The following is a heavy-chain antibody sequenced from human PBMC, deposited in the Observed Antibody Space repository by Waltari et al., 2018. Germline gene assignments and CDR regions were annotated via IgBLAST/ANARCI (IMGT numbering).Heavy chain of an antibody. Sequence: QVQLQESGPGLVKPSETLSLTCAVSGYSISSGYYWGWIRQPPGKGLEWIGSIYHRGSPYYNPSLKSRVTISVDTSKTQFALKLSSVTAADTAVYYCAIAAAGTSGLYYYYYMDVWGKGTTVTVSS. CDR1: GYSISSGYY. CDR2: IYHRGSP. V-gene: IGHV4-38-2*01. D-gene: IGHD6-13*01. J-gene: IGHJ6*03. CDR3: AIAAAGTSGLYYYYYMDV.